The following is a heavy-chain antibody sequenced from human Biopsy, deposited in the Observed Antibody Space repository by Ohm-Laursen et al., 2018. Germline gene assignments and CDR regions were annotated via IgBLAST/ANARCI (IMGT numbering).Heavy chain of an antibody. CDR1: GVSINGGRYY. Sequence: SETLSLTCTVSGVSINGGRYYWNWIRHHPGKGLEWIGNIFYSANTYYNPSLKSRVTISVDTSKNQFSPKLSSVTAADTAVYYCARLGSGDYFPTFFDFWGQGALVTVSS. D-gene: IGHD5-12*01. CDR3: ARLGSGDYFPTFFDF. V-gene: IGHV4-31*03. CDR2: IFYSANT. J-gene: IGHJ4*02.